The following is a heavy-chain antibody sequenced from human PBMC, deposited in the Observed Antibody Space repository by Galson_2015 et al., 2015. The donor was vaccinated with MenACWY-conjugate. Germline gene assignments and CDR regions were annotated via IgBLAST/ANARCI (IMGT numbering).Heavy chain of an antibody. J-gene: IGHJ4*02. CDR1: GFTFSSYT. D-gene: IGHD6-19*01. V-gene: IGHV3-30*01. CDR2: MSYDGSNQ. Sequence: SLRLSCEASGFTFSSYTMHWVRQTPGKGLEWVALMSYDGSNQYYADSLKGRLTISRDNSKSTLYLQMDSLRAEDTAVYYCARGFIGYSSGPLDFWGQGALVTVSS. CDR3: ARGFIGYSSGPLDF.